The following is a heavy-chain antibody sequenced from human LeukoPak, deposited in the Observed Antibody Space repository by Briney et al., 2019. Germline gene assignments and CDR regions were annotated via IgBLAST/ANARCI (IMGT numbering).Heavy chain of an antibody. CDR2: IDPSGGST. V-gene: IGHV1-46*01. Sequence: GASVKVSCKASGYTFTSYYIHWVRQAPGQGLEWMGIIDPSGGSTSYAQNFQGRVTMTRDTSTSTVYMEMSSLRSDDTAVYCCTRGHPSLPLYGMDVWGQGTTVTVSS. CDR1: GYTFTSYY. J-gene: IGHJ6*02. CDR3: TRGHPSLPLYGMDV.